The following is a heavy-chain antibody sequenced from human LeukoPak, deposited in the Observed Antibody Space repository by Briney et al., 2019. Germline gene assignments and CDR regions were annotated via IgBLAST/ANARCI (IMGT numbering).Heavy chain of an antibody. D-gene: IGHD3-10*01. Sequence: PGGSLRLSCAASGFTVSSNYMTWVRQAPGKGLEWVSHIYSGGSTYYADSVKGRFTISRDNSKNTLYLEVISLTAEDTAVYYCAKDDAWLRFGEWSQGTLVTVSS. V-gene: IGHV3-53*01. CDR2: IYSGGST. J-gene: IGHJ4*02. CDR1: GFTVSSNY. CDR3: AKDDAWLRFGE.